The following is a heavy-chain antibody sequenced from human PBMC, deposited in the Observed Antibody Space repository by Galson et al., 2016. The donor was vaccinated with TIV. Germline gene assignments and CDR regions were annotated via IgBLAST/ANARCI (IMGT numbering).Heavy chain of an antibody. D-gene: IGHD2-21*01. CDR1: GFAVSDNY. CDR2: TYSGDQT. J-gene: IGHJ6*02. CDR3: ARDRRFCGNECYLRYYYGMDV. V-gene: IGHV3-66*01. Sequence: SLRLSCAASGFAVSDNYMAWVRQAPGKGLDWVSLTYSGDQTSYADSVKGRFTVSRDDSKNTLYLQMDGLTQQETAVYYCARDRRFCGNECYLRYYYGMDVWGQGTTVTVSS.